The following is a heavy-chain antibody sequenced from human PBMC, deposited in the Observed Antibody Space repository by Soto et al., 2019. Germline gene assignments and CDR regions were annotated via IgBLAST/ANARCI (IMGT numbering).Heavy chain of an antibody. Sequence: PGGSLRLSCAASGFTFSSYSMNWVRQAPGKGLEWVSSISSSSSYIYYADSVKGRFTISRDNAKNSLYLQMNSLRAEDTAVYYCARDPNRVQQPYDYWGQGTLVTVSS. D-gene: IGHD1-1*01. CDR2: ISSSSSYI. CDR1: GFTFSSYS. CDR3: ARDPNRVQQPYDY. J-gene: IGHJ4*02. V-gene: IGHV3-21*01.